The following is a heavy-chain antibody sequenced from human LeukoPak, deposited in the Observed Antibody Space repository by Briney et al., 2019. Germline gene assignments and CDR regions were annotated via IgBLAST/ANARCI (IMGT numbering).Heavy chain of an antibody. Sequence: ASVKVSCKASGYTFTSYGISWVRQASGQGLEWMGWISAYNGNTNYAQKLQGRVTMTTDTSTSTAYMELRSLRSDDTAVYYCARGVRDIVVVPAAIDAFDIWGQGTMVTVSS. CDR3: ARGVRDIVVVPAAIDAFDI. V-gene: IGHV1-18*01. J-gene: IGHJ3*02. CDR2: ISAYNGNT. CDR1: GYTFTSYG. D-gene: IGHD2-2*01.